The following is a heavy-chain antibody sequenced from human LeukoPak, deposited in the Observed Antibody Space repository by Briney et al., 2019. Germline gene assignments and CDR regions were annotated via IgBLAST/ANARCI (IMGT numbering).Heavy chain of an antibody. CDR2: IYPGDSDT. D-gene: IGHD3-10*01. V-gene: IGHV5-51*01. Sequence: GESLKISCKASGYTFSNYWIGWVRQMPGKGLEWMGIIYPGDSDTKYSPPFEGQVTISADKSINTAYLQWSSLKASDTAMYYCVIYGSASYFDYWGQGTLVIVSS. CDR1: GYTFSNYW. CDR3: VIYGSASYFDY. J-gene: IGHJ4*02.